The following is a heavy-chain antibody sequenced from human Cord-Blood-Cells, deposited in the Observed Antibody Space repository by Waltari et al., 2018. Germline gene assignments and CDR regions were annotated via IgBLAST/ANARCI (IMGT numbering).Heavy chain of an antibody. Sequence: QLQLQESGPGLVKPSETLSLTCTVSGGSISSSIYYWGWIRQPPGKGLEWIGSIYYSGSTYYNPSLKSRVTISVDTSKNQFSLKLSSVTAADTAVYYCARQVWYGSGSYYNWFDPWGQGTLVTVSS. CDR3: ARQVWYGSGSYYNWFDP. D-gene: IGHD3-10*01. J-gene: IGHJ5*02. V-gene: IGHV4-39*01. CDR2: IYYSGST. CDR1: GGSISSSIYY.